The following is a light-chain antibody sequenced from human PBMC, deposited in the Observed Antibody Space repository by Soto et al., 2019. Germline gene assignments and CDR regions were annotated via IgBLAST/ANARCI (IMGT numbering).Light chain of an antibody. CDR2: DTS. CDR1: QSVSSY. CDR3: QQLRTYPQT. V-gene: IGKV3-11*01. J-gene: IGKJ1*01. Sequence: EIVLTQSPATLSLSPGERSTLSCRASQSVSSYLAWYQQKPGQAPRLLLYDTSMRATGIPARFSGSGSGTEFTLTISSLQPEDFTAYYCQQLRTYPQTFGQGTKVDIK.